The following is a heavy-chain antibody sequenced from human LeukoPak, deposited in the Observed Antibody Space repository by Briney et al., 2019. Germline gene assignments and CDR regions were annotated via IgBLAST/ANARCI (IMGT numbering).Heavy chain of an antibody. Sequence: GGSLRLSCAASEFTFSNNWMSWVRQAPGKGPEWVASIKEDGSIKYYVDSVKGRFTISRDNAKNSLYLQMNSLRAEDTAVYYCARVGYGSGSYALNWFDPWGQGTLVTVSS. D-gene: IGHD3-10*01. CDR2: IKEDGSIK. CDR3: ARVGYGSGSYALNWFDP. J-gene: IGHJ5*02. V-gene: IGHV3-7*01. CDR1: EFTFSNNW.